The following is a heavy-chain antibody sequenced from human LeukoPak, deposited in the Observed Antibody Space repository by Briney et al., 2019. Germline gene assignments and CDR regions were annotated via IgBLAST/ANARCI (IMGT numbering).Heavy chain of an antibody. J-gene: IGHJ4*02. CDR3: ARALWLFHY. CDR2: ISNDGSNK. D-gene: IGHD2-21*01. V-gene: IGHV3-30*03. Sequence: GGSLRLSCAASGFIFSTYGIHWVRQAPGKGLEWVAVISNDGSNKYYADSVKGRFTISRDNSKNTLYLQMNSLRAEDTAVYYCARALWLFHYWGQGTLVTVSS. CDR1: GFIFSTYG.